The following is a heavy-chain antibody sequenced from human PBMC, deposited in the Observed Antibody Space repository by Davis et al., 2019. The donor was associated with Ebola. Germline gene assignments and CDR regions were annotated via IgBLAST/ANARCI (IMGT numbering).Heavy chain of an antibody. J-gene: IGHJ4*02. CDR1: GYTFTGYY. Sequence: ASVTVSCKASGYTFTGYYMHWVRQAPGQGLEWMGWMNPNSGNTGYAQKFQGRVTMTRDTSISIAYMELSRLRSDDTAVYYCAREGIAVAGIDYWGQGTLVTVSS. V-gene: IGHV1-2*02. CDR3: AREGIAVAGIDY. D-gene: IGHD6-19*01. CDR2: MNPNSGNT.